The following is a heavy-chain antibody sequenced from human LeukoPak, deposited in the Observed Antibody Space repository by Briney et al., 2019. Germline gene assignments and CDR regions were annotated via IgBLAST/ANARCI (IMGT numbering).Heavy chain of an antibody. D-gene: IGHD3-10*01. V-gene: IGHV3-33*01. J-gene: IGHJ4*02. CDR1: GFTFSSYG. Sequence: GGSLRLSCAASGFTFSSYGMHWVRQAPGKGLEWVAVIWYDGSNKYYADSVKGRFTISRDNSKNTLYLQTNSLRAEDTAVYYCATLNAGNNYWGQGTLVTVSS. CDR3: ATLNAGNNY. CDR2: IWYDGSNK.